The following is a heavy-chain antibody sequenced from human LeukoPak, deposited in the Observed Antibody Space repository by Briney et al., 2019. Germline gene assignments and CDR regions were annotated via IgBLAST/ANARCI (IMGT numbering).Heavy chain of an antibody. D-gene: IGHD3-9*01. J-gene: IGHJ4*02. V-gene: IGHV3-21*01. Sequence: GGSLRLSCAASGFTFSSYSMNWVRQAPGKGLEWVSSISSSSSSKIYYADSVKGRFTISRDNAKNSLYLQMNSLRAEDTAVYYCARDPYYDILTGYYEAGKYFDYWGQGTLVTVSS. CDR3: ARDPYYDILTGYYEAGKYFDY. CDR2: ISSSSSSKI. CDR1: GFTFSSYS.